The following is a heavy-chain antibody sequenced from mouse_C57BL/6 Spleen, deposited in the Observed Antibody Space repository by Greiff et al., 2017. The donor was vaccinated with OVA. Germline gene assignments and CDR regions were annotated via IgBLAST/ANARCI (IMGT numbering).Heavy chain of an antibody. Sequence: VKLVESGPGLVAPSQSLSITCTVSGFSLTSYGVHWVRQPPGKGLEWLVVIWSDGSTTYNSALKSRLSISKDNSKSQVFLKMNSLQTDDTAMYYGARHVRGSSGYDYAMDDWGQGTSVTVSS. CDR1: GFSLTSYG. D-gene: IGHD3-2*02. J-gene: IGHJ4*01. V-gene: IGHV2-6-1*01. CDR3: ARHVRGSSGYDYAMDD. CDR2: IWSDGST.